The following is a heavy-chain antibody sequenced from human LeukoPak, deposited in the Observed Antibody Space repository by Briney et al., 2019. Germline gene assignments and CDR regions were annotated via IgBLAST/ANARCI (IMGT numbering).Heavy chain of an antibody. Sequence: SETLSLTCIVSGYSISSNYYWSWIRQPPGKGLEWIGYIYYSGSTNYNPSLKSRVTISVDTSKNQFSLKLSSVTAADTAVYYCARGRDHRTPGAFDIWGQGTMVTVSS. J-gene: IGHJ3*02. CDR2: IYYSGST. V-gene: IGHV4-61*01. CDR1: GYSISSNYY. CDR3: ARGRDHRTPGAFDI. D-gene: IGHD1-14*01.